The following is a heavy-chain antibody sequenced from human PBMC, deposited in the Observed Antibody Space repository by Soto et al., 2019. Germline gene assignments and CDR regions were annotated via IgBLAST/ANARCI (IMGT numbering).Heavy chain of an antibody. Sequence: PSETLSLTCTVSGDSINTYYWSWIRQPAGKGLEWIGRIFSGGSTNYNPSLKSRVTMSIDTSKNQFSLKLTSLAAADTAVYYCARGPGGFGDFSLDYWGQGTLVTVSS. D-gene: IGHD3-10*01. V-gene: IGHV4-4*07. J-gene: IGHJ4*02. CDR2: IFSGGST. CDR3: ARGPGGFGDFSLDY. CDR1: GDSINTYY.